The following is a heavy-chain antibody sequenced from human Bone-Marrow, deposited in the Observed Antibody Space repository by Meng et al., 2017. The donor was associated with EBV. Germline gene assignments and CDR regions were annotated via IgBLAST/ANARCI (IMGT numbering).Heavy chain of an antibody. V-gene: IGHV4-34*01. CDR2: INHSGST. Sequence: QVQLQQWGAGLLKPSXXXXLTXXVXXGSFSGYYWSWIRQPPGKGLEWIGEINHSGSTNYNPSLKSRVTISVDTSKNQFSLKLSSVTAVDTAVYYCARVRRYSDILTGYYPKGTYYFDYWGQGTLVTVSS. CDR3: ARVRRYSDILTGYYPKGTYYFDY. D-gene: IGHD3-9*01. J-gene: IGHJ4*02. CDR1: XGSFSGYY.